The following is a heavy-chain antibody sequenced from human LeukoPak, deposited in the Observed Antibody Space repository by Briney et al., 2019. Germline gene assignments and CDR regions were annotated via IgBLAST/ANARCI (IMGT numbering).Heavy chain of an antibody. CDR3: ARDDYGDYEGGAFDI. V-gene: IGHV4-34*01. D-gene: IGHD4-17*01. Sequence: SETLSLTCAVYGGSFSGYYWSWIRQPPGKGLEWIGEINHSGSTNYNPSLKSRVTISVDTSKNQFSLKLSSVTAADTAVYYCARDDYGDYEGGAFDIWGQGTMVTVSS. CDR1: GGSFSGYY. J-gene: IGHJ3*02. CDR2: INHSGST.